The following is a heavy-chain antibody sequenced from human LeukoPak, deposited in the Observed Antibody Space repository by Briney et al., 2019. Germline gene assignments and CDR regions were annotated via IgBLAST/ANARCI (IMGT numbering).Heavy chain of an antibody. CDR3: ARVLDIVVVPAAIPRYNWFDP. CDR1: GGTFSSYA. CDR2: IIPIFGTA. V-gene: IGHV1-69*05. Sequence: SVKVSCKASGGTFSSYAISWVRQAPGQGLEWMGGIIPIFGTANYAQKFQGRVTITTDESTSTAYMELSSLRSEDTAVYYCARVLDIVVVPAAIPRYNWFDPWGQGTLVTVSS. D-gene: IGHD2-2*02. J-gene: IGHJ5*02.